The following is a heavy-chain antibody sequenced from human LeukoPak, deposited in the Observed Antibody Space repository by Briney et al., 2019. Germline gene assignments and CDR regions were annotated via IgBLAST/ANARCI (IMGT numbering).Heavy chain of an antibody. D-gene: IGHD3-16*02. CDR1: GFTFSSYA. Sequence: GGSLRLSCAASGFTFSSYAMHWVRQAPGKGLEWVAVISYDGSNKYYADSVKGRFTISRDNSKNTLYLQMNSLRAEDTAVYYCARGVGGLRLGELSYIFDYWGQGTLVTVSS. CDR2: ISYDGSNK. CDR3: ARGVGGLRLGELSYIFDY. V-gene: IGHV3-30-3*01. J-gene: IGHJ4*02.